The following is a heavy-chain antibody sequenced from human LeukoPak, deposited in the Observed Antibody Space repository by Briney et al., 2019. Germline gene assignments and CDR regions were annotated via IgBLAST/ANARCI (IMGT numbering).Heavy chain of an antibody. V-gene: IGHV3-23*05. D-gene: IGHD6-19*01. J-gene: IGHJ4*02. Sequence: GGSLRLSCAASGFTFSSYAMNWVRQAPGKGLEWVSAIDDTGSRTYYADSVKGRFTISRDNSRSTLYLQMNSLRAEDTAVYYCAKGSSSGWPYYFDQWGQGALVTVSS. CDR2: IDDTGSRT. CDR3: AKGSSSGWPYYFDQ. CDR1: GFTFSSYA.